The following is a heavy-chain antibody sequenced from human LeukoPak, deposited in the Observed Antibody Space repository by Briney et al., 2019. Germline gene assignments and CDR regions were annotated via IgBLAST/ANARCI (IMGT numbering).Heavy chain of an antibody. CDR2: IYYSGST. V-gene: IGHV4-39*01. CDR3: ARLREGTMIVIGYYYGYYFDY. Sequence: PSETLSLTCTVSGGSISSSSYYWGWIRQPPGKGLEWIGSIYYSGSTYYNPSLKSRVTISVDTSKNQFSLKLSSVTAADTAVYYCARLREGTMIVIGYYYGYYFDYWGQGTLVTVSS. D-gene: IGHD3-22*01. J-gene: IGHJ4*02. CDR1: GGSISSSSYY.